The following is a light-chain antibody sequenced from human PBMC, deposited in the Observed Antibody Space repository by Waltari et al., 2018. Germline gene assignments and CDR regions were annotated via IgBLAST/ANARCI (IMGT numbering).Light chain of an antibody. CDR2: KDN. V-gene: IGLV6-57*01. J-gene: IGLJ2*01. CDR3: QSYDDNHHVV. Sequence: NFMLTQPHSVSESPGKTVTIPCTRSSVNIARNYLQGYQQRPGSSPTTVVYKDNERPSGVPDRFSGSIDSSSNSASLTISRLKSDDEADYYCQSYDDNHHVVFGGGTKLIVL. CDR1: SVNIARNY.